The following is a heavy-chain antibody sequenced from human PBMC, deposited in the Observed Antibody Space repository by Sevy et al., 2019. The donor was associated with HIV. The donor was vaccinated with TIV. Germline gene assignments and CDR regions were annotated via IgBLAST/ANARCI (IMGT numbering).Heavy chain of an antibody. Sequence: SETLSLTCTVSGTSMNSYSWSWIRQPAGKGLEWIGRIDTRGNTNYNPSLKSRVTMSVQTSQTHSSLNLTSVIAVDTAVYYCERDSVVREVFPNFAYYYYIDVWARGTTVTVSS. CDR3: ERDSVVREVFPNFAYYYYIDV. D-gene: IGHD3-10*01. CDR2: IDTRGNT. J-gene: IGHJ6*03. CDR1: GTSMNSYS. V-gene: IGHV4-4*07.